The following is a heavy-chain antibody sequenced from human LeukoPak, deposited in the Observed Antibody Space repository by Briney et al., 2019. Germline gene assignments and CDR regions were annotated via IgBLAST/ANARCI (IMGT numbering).Heavy chain of an antibody. D-gene: IGHD5-24*01. CDR3: ARTRWLQSLFDY. CDR2: INHSGST. J-gene: IGHJ4*02. CDR1: GVSFSGYY. Sequence: SETLSLTCVVSGVSFSGYYWSWIRQPPGKGLEWIGEINHSGSTNYNPSLKSRVTISVDTSKNQFSLKLRSVAAADTAVYYCARTRWLQSLFDYWGQGTLVTVSS. V-gene: IGHV4-34*01.